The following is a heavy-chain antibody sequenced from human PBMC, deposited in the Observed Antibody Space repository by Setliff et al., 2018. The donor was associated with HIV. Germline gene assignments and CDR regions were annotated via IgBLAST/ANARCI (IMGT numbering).Heavy chain of an antibody. J-gene: IGHJ4*02. Sequence: ASVKVSCKAPGYTFTSYAMHWVRQAPGQGLEWMGWINPNSGGTNYAQKFQGRVTMTRDTSISTVYMELSRLRSDDTAVYYCARDRIAAAGTLMGYWGQGTLVTVSS. CDR1: GYTFTSYA. D-gene: IGHD6-13*01. V-gene: IGHV1-2*02. CDR2: INPNSGGT. CDR3: ARDRIAAAGTLMGY.